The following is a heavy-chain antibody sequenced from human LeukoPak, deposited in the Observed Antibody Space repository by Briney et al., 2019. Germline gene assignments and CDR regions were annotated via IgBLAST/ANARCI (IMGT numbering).Heavy chain of an antibody. CDR1: GYTFTSYG. CDR3: ARDDSSGRPFDY. Sequence: ASVKVSCKASGYTFTSYGISWVRQAPGQGLEWMGWISAYNGNTNYAQKLQGRVTMTTDTSTSTVYMELSSLRSEDTAVYYCARDDSSGRPFDYWGQGTLVTVSS. J-gene: IGHJ4*02. V-gene: IGHV1-18*01. CDR2: ISAYNGNT. D-gene: IGHD6-19*01.